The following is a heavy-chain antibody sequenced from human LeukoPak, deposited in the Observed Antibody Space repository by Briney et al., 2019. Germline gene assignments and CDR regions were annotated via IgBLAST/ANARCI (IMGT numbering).Heavy chain of an antibody. CDR3: AWHYVWGRFDS. J-gene: IGHJ4*02. CDR2: INHNRVT. Sequence: PSETLSLTCGVSGGSFTNQFWTWIRQAPGQGLEWIGDINHNRVTNYNPSLKSRVTISADTSNSLSLRSVTAADTAVYFCAWHYVWGRFDSWGQGTLATVSS. CDR1: GGSFTNQF. V-gene: IGHV4-34*01. D-gene: IGHD3-16*01.